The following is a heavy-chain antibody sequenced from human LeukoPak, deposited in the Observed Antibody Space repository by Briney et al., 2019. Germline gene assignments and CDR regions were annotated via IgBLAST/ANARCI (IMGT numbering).Heavy chain of an antibody. Sequence: SVKVSCKASGGTFSSYAISWVRQAPGQGLEWMGGIIPIFGTANYAQKFQGSVTITTDESTSTAYMELSSLRSEDTAVYYCARGYYDYVWGSYRSEGDWFDPWGQGTLVTVSS. J-gene: IGHJ5*02. CDR3: ARGYYDYVWGSYRSEGDWFDP. CDR2: IIPIFGTA. CDR1: GGTFSSYA. D-gene: IGHD3-16*02. V-gene: IGHV1-69*05.